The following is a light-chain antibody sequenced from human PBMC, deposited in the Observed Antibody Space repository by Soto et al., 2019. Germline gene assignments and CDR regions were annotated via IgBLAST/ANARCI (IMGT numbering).Light chain of an antibody. CDR3: LHIFYTAPT. CDR1: QSIATY. CDR2: ASS. J-gene: IGKJ2*01. V-gene: IGKV1-39*01. Sequence: DIQMTQSPSALSASVGDRVTITCRASQSIATYVNWYQQQPGKVPKFLIYASSTLQSGVPSRFSGSGSGTEFTLTISSLQPEDFATYYCLHIFYTAPTFGQGTKVEIK.